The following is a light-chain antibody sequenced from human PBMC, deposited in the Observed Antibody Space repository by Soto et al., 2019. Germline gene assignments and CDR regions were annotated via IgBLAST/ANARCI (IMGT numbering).Light chain of an antibody. V-gene: IGKV3-11*01. CDR2: GAS. Sequence: ETVMTPSPATLSVSPGERATLSCRASQSISSNLAWYQQKPGQAPRLLIYGASNRATGIPARFSGSGSGTDFTLTISSLEPEDFAVYYCQQRSNWPITFGQGTRLEIK. J-gene: IGKJ5*01. CDR1: QSISSN. CDR3: QQRSNWPIT.